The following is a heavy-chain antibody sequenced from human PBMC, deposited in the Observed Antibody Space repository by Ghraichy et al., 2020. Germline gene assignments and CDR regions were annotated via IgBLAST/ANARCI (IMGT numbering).Heavy chain of an antibody. CDR1: GFTFSSYA. V-gene: IGHV3-23*01. Sequence: GESLNISCAASGFTFSSYAMSWVRQAPGKGLEWVSAISGSGGSTYYADSVKGRFTISRDNSKNTLYLQMNSLRAEDTAVYYCAKDPDDFWSGYYFDWGQGTLVTVSS. D-gene: IGHD3-3*01. CDR2: ISGSGGST. J-gene: IGHJ4*02. CDR3: AKDPDDFWSGYYFD.